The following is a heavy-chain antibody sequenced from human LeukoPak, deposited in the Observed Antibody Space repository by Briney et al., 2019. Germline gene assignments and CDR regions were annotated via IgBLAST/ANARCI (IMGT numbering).Heavy chain of an antibody. J-gene: IGHJ3*02. CDR3: ARYPPLYYDSSGYRSSDAFDI. V-gene: IGHV4-59*01. CDR2: IYYSGST. CDR1: GGSISSYY. D-gene: IGHD3-22*01. Sequence: SETLSLTCTVSGGSISSYYWSWIRQPPGKGMEWIGYIYYSGSTNYNPSLKSRVTISVDTSKNQFSLKLSSVTAADTAVYYCARYPPLYYDSSGYRSSDAFDIWGQGTMVTVSS.